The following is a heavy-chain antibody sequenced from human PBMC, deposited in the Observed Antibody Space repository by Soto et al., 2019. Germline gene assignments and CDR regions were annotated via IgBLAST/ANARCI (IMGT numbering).Heavy chain of an antibody. V-gene: IGHV4-59*01. CDR3: GSGYDLYYFDY. Sequence: ETLSLTCTVSGGSISSYYWSWIRQPPGKGLEWIGYIYYSGSTNYNPSLKSRVTISVDTSKNQFSLKLSSVTAADTAVYYCGSGYDLYYFDYWGQGTLVTVSS. CDR1: GGSISSYY. J-gene: IGHJ4*02. CDR2: IYYSGST. D-gene: IGHD5-12*01.